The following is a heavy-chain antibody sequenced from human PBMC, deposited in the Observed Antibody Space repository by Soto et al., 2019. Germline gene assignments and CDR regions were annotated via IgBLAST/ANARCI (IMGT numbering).Heavy chain of an antibody. CDR1: GYSFTNYW. V-gene: IGHV5-51*01. J-gene: IGHJ4*02. D-gene: IGHD2-15*01. Sequence: PGESLKISCKASGYSFTNYWIGWVRQMPGKGLEWMGVIYPRDSDTTYSPSFQGHVTISADKSINTAYLQWNSLKASDTAMYYCATQGAVAGPGDFWGQGTLVTVSS. CDR3: ATQGAVAGPGDF. CDR2: IYPRDSDT.